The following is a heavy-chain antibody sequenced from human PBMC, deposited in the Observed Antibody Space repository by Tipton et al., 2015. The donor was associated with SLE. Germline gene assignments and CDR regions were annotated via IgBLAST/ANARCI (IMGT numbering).Heavy chain of an antibody. J-gene: IGHJ4*02. D-gene: IGHD3-10*01. V-gene: IGHV4-38-2*02. CDR3: ARVRRSYYRDYSFAY. CDR2: MHHNGST. CDR1: LYSIGSGFY. Sequence: LRLSCTVSLYSIGSGFYWDWVRQPPGKGLEWIGTMHHNGSTYYNPSLRSRVTVSMDTSRNQFSLRLSSVTAADTAVYFCARVRRSYYRDYSFAYWGPGTLVTVSS.